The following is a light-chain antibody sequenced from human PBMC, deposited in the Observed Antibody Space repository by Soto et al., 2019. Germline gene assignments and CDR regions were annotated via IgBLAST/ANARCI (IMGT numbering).Light chain of an antibody. Sequence: LTQPPSASGTPGQTVTISCSGSSSNIGSAYIYWYQHLPGTAPKLLIYRNNQRPSGVPDRFSASKSGTSASLAISGLRSEYDADYYCAALDDSLVGFGGGTK. CDR2: RNN. CDR3: AALDDSLVG. J-gene: IGLJ2*01. CDR1: SSNIGSAY. V-gene: IGLV1-47*01.